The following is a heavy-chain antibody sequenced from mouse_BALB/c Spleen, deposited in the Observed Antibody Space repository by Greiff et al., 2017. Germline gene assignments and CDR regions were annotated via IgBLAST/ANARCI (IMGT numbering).Heavy chain of an antibody. CDR1: GFTFSSYT. CDR2: ISSGGSYT. D-gene: IGHD2-10*02. Sequence: EVKVVESGGGLVKPGGSLKLSCAASGFTFSSYTMSWVRQTPEKRLEWVATISSGGSYTYYPDSVKGRFTISRDNAKNTLYLQMSSLKSEDTAMYYCTREGYGIFAYWGQGTLVTVSA. J-gene: IGHJ3*01. V-gene: IGHV5-6-4*01. CDR3: TREGYGIFAY.